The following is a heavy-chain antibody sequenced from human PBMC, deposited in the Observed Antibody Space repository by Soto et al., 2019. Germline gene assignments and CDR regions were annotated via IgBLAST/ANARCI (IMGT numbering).Heavy chain of an antibody. V-gene: IGHV4-39*01. D-gene: IGHD2-15*01. J-gene: IGHJ6*03. CDR2: IYYSGST. CDR3: ARLSSDNPAYYMDV. CDR1: GGSISSSSCY. Sequence: SETLSLTCTVSGGSISSSSCYWGWIRQPPGKGLEWIGSIYYSGSTYYNPSLKSRVTISVDTSKNQFSLKLSSVTAADTAVYYCARLSSDNPAYYMDVWGIGTTVTVSS.